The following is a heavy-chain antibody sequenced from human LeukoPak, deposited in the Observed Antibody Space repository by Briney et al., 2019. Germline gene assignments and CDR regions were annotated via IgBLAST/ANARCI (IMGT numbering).Heavy chain of an antibody. V-gene: IGHV4-61*08. CDR2: IYYSGST. CDR1: GGSISSGGYY. D-gene: IGHD1-26*01. CDR3: ARQGGNDAFDI. J-gene: IGHJ3*02. Sequence: SETLSLTCTVSGGSISSGGYYWSWIRQHPGKGLEWIGYIYYSGSTNYNPSLKSRVTISVDTSKNQFSLKLSSVTAADTAVYYCARQGGNDAFDIWGQGTMVTVSS.